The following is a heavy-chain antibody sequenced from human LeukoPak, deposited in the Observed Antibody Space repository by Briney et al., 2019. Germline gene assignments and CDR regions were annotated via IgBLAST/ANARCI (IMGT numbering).Heavy chain of an antibody. Sequence: SETLSLTCTVSGYSISSGYYWGWIRQPPGKGLEWIGSIYHSGRTFYNPSLKSRVTISVDTSKNQFSLKLTSVTAADTAVYYCASLYPPATRFDSWAQGTLATVS. V-gene: IGHV4-38-2*02. CDR2: IYHSGRT. J-gene: IGHJ4*02. CDR1: GYSISSGYY. D-gene: IGHD5-24*01. CDR3: ASLYPPATRFDS.